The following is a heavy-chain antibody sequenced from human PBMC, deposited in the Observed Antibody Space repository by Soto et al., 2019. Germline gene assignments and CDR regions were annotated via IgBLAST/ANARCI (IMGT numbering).Heavy chain of an antibody. Sequence: GGSVRLSCATSGFTVSSKYMSWVRQAPGKGQKWVSLIQSGGPTYYADSVKGRFTISRDTSENTLHLQMDSLRAEDTAVYYCARDDFHCDGGRCYGVSLDAWRKCTTV. CDR3: ARDDFHCDGGRCYGVSLDA. J-gene: IGHJ6*03. CDR2: IQSGGPT. D-gene: IGHD2-15*01. CDR1: GFTVSSKY. V-gene: IGHV3-66*01.